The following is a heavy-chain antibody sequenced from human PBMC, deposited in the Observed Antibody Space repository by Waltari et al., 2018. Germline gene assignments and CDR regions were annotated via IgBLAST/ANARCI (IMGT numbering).Heavy chain of an antibody. J-gene: IGHJ3*02. CDR3: VLTLVTNDAFDI. CDR2: IYHSGST. CDR1: GYSISSGYY. Sequence: QVQLQESGPGLVKPSETLSLTCAVSGYSISSGYYWGWIRQPPGKGLEWIGSIYHSGSTYYNPDLKSRVTISVDTSKNQFSLKLSSVTAADTAVYYGVLTLVTNDAFDIWGQGTMVTVSS. D-gene: IGHD2-15*01. V-gene: IGHV4-38-2*01.